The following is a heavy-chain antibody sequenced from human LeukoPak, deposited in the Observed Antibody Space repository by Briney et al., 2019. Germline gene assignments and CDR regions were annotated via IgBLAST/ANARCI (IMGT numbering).Heavy chain of an antibody. CDR2: IYHSGST. D-gene: IGHD1-26*01. J-gene: IGHJ4*02. Sequence: SATLSLTCAVSGGSISSGGYSWSWIRQPPGKGLEWIGYIYHSGSTYYNPSLKSRVTISVDRSKNQFSLKLSSVTAADTAVYYCARAPRVGATYYFDYWGQGTLVTVS. V-gene: IGHV4-30-2*01. CDR3: ARAPRVGATYYFDY. CDR1: GGSISSGGYS.